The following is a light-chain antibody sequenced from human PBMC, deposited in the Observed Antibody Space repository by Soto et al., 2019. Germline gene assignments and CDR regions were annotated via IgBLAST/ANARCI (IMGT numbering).Light chain of an antibody. Sequence: LTQSPATLSSSPGERATLSCRASQSVSSYLAWYQQKPGQAPKLLIYDASTMPSGIPARFSGSGSGTDFTLTISRLEPEDFAVYYCQQYNSSPRAFGQGTKVDIK. CDR2: DAS. J-gene: IGKJ1*01. V-gene: IGKV3-11*01. CDR1: QSVSSY. CDR3: QQYNSSPRA.